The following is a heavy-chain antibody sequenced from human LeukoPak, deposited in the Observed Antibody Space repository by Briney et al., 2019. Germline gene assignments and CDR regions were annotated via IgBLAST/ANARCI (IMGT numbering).Heavy chain of an antibody. J-gene: IGHJ4*02. V-gene: IGHV3-7*01. D-gene: IGHD3-22*01. CDR3: TTGKTYDSSAYYTRF. CDR1: GFTFTTYW. Sequence: GGSLRLSCAPSGFTFTTYWMGWVRQSPVKGLEWVASIKQGGSERHYVDSVKGRFTISRDNAQNSLYLQMNSLRAEDTAVYYCTTGKTYDSSAYYTRFWGQGTLVTVSS. CDR2: IKQGGSER.